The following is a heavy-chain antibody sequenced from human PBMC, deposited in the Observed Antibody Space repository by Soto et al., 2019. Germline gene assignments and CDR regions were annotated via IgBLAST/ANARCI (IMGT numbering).Heavy chain of an antibody. V-gene: IGHV3-11*01. CDR1: GYTFSDYY. CDR2: IDTSGTKI. J-gene: IGHJ4*01. D-gene: IGHD3-3*01. Sequence: QVQLVESGGDLVKPGGSLRLSCAASGYTFSDYYMSWIRQAPGKGLEWISYIDTSGTKIYYADSVKGRFTITRDNGKNSLYLEMNSLRHEDTAVYYCASHYDMWSGYLSPVDYWGHGTLVTVST. CDR3: ASHYDMWSGYLSPVDY.